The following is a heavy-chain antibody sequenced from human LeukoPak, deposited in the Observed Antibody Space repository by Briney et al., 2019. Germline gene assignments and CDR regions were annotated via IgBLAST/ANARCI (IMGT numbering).Heavy chain of an antibody. V-gene: IGHV3-23*01. D-gene: IGHD3-22*01. CDR2: ISGSGGST. Sequence: PGGSLRLSCAASGFIFSDYAMNWVRQAPGKGLEWVSAISGSGGSTYYADSVKGRFTISRDNSKNTLYLQMNSLRAEDTAVYYCAKCSYDSSGYYYGDYWGQGTLVTVSS. J-gene: IGHJ4*02. CDR3: AKCSYDSSGYYYGDY. CDR1: GFIFSDYA.